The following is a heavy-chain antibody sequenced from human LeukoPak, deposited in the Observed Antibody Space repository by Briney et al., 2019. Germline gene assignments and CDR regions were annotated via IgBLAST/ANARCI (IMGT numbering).Heavy chain of an antibody. CDR2: TYQRSKWYN. J-gene: IGHJ4*02. Sequence: SQTLSLTCAISGDXVSSNSAAWNWIRQSPSRGLEWLGRTYQRSKWYNDYALSVKSRITINPDTSKNQFSLQLNSVTPEDTAVYYCAREDCSGGSCYGGFDCWGQGTLVTVSS. D-gene: IGHD2-15*01. CDR3: AREDCSGGSCYGGFDC. V-gene: IGHV6-1*01. CDR1: GDXVSSNSAA.